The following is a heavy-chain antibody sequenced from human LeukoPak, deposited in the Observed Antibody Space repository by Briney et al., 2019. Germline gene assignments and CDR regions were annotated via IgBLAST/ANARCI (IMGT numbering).Heavy chain of an antibody. Sequence: GASVKVSCKASGYTFTGYYMHWVRQAPGQGLEWMGWIDPNSGGTNYAQKFQGRITLTRDTSISTAYMELSSLISDDTAVYYCARGHCSGDHCLIMAQIDYWGQGTLVTVSS. CDR1: GYTFTGYY. CDR3: ARGHCSGDHCLIMAQIDY. D-gene: IGHD2-15*01. CDR2: IDPNSGGT. J-gene: IGHJ4*02. V-gene: IGHV1-2*02.